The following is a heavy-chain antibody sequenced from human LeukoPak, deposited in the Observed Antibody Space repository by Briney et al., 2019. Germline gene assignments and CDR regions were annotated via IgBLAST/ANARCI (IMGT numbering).Heavy chain of an antibody. CDR1: GFTFSSYG. CDR2: IRYDGSNK. J-gene: IGHJ6*03. V-gene: IGHV3-30*02. Sequence: GGSLRLSCAASGFTFSSYGMHWVRQAPGKGLEWVAFIRYDGSNKYYADSVKGRFTISRDNSKNTLYLQMNSLRAEDTAVYYCAKVPQRSAAAGYGYYYYYYMDVWGKGTTVTVSS. CDR3: AKVPQRSAAAGYGYYYYYYMDV. D-gene: IGHD6-13*01.